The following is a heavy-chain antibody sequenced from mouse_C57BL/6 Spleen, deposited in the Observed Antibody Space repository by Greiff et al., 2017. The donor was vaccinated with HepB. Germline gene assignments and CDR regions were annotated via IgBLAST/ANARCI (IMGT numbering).Heavy chain of an antibody. D-gene: IGHD1-1*01. J-gene: IGHJ4*01. CDR2: ISSGGSYT. V-gene: IGHV5-6*01. CDR1: GFTFSSYG. Sequence: DVQLVESGGDLVKPGGSLKLSCAASGFTFSSYGMSWVRQTPDKRLEWVATISSGGSYTYYPDSVKGRFTISRDNAKNTLYLQMRSLKSEDTAMDYCARHGDYDGSSYADYYAMDYWGQGTSVTVSS. CDR3: ARHGDYDGSSYADYYAMDY.